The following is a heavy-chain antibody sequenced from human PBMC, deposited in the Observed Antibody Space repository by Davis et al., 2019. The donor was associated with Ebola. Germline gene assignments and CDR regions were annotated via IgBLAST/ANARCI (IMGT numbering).Heavy chain of an antibody. V-gene: IGHV1-2*02. D-gene: IGHD1-26*01. Sequence: ASVKVSCKASGYTFTGYYMHWVRQAPGQGLEWMGWINPNSGGTNYAQKFQGRVTMTRDTSISTAYMELSRLRSDDTAVYYCAKASNPGYSGSYLDYWGQGTLVTVSS. CDR1: GYTFTGYY. J-gene: IGHJ4*02. CDR3: AKASNPGYSGSYLDY. CDR2: INPNSGGT.